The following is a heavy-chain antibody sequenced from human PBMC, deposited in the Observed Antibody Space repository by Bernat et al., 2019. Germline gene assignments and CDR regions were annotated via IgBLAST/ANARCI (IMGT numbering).Heavy chain of an antibody. CDR3: ARGAFDFWSGYYLPRFDY. CDR1: GGTFSSYA. CDR2: IIPIFGTA. J-gene: IGHJ4*02. V-gene: IGHV1-69*01. D-gene: IGHD3-3*01. Sequence: QVQLVQSGAEVKTPGSSVKVSCKASGGTFSSYAISWVRQAPGQGLEWMGGIIPIFGTANYAQKFQGRVTITADESTSTAYMELSSLRSEDTAVYYCARGAFDFWSGYYLPRFDYWGQGTLVTVSS.